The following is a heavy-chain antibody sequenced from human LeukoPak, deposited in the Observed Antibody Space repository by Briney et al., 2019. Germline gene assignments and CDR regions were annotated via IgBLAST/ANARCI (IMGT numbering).Heavy chain of an antibody. Sequence: PGGSLRLSCAASGFTVSSNYMTWVRQAPGKGLDWVSVIYSDNTGGSTYYADSVKGRFTTSRDNSKNTLYLQMNSLRPEDTAVYYCVRETRESVAAAATTTRDWYFDLWGRGTLVTVSS. CDR2: IYSDNTGGST. J-gene: IGHJ2*01. D-gene: IGHD6-13*01. CDR3: VRETRESVAAAATTTRDWYFDL. V-gene: IGHV3-53*01. CDR1: GFTVSSNY.